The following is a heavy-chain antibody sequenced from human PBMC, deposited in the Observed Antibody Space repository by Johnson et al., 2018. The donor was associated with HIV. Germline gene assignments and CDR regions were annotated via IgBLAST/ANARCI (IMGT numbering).Heavy chain of an antibody. J-gene: IGHJ3*02. Sequence: VQLVESGGGLVQSGGSLRLPCTASGFTFRNYWMSWVRQAPGKGLEWVASIKQDGSEKYYVDSVKGRFTISRDNAKKSLYLQMNSLRVEDTAVYYCAKVSSQSSSWYDAFDIWGQGTMVTVSS. CDR1: GFTFRNYW. D-gene: IGHD6-13*01. CDR3: AKVSSQSSSWYDAFDI. CDR2: IKQDGSEK. V-gene: IGHV3-7*05.